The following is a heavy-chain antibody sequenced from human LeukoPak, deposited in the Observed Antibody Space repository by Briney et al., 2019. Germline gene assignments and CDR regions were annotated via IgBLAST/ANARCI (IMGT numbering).Heavy chain of an antibody. Sequence: PSETLSLTCTVSGGSISSGGYYWSWIRQHPGKGLEWIGYIYYSGSTYYNPSLKSRVTISVDTSKNQFSLKLSSVTAADTAVYYCARASSGSYFRYFDLWGRGTLVTVSS. V-gene: IGHV4-31*03. CDR1: GGSISSGGYY. CDR2: IYYSGST. J-gene: IGHJ2*01. D-gene: IGHD1-26*01. CDR3: ARASSGSYFRYFDL.